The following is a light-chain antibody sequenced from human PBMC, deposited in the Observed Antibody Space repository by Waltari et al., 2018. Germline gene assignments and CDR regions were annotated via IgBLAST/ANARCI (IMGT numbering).Light chain of an antibody. CDR2: WAS. J-gene: IGKJ1*01. Sequence: DIVMTQSPDSLAVSLGERATINCKSSQSVLYSSNNKNDLAWYQQKPGQPPKLLIYWASTRESGVPDRFSGSGSGTDFTLTISSLQAEDVAVYYCQQYYSTPTFGQGTKVESK. CDR1: QSVLYSSNNKND. CDR3: QQYYSTPT. V-gene: IGKV4-1*01.